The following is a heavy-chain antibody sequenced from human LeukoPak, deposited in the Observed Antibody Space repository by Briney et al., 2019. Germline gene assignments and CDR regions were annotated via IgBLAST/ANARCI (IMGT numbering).Heavy chain of an antibody. Sequence: GGSLRLSCAASGFTFCSYAMTWVRQAPGKGLEWVSGITRSGGSTYSADSVKGRFTISRDNSKNTLYLQMNSLRAEDTAVYYCAKAPYSSSWIFDYWGQGTLVTVSS. D-gene: IGHD6-13*01. CDR1: GFTFCSYA. CDR2: ITRSGGST. J-gene: IGHJ4*02. CDR3: AKAPYSSSWIFDY. V-gene: IGHV3-23*01.